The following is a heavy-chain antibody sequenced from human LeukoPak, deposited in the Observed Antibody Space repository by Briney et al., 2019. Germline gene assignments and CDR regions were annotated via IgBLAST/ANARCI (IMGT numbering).Heavy chain of an antibody. J-gene: IGHJ4*02. CDR3: KWWTTVTTVRPHDY. Sequence: GGSLRLSCAASGFTFGTYWMTWVRQPPGKGLEWVANIKEDGTAKNYVDSVKARFTISREKAKNSLYLQMHSLRAEDTAVYYWKWWTTVTTVRPHDYWGQGTLVTVSS. V-gene: IGHV3-7*03. CDR2: IKEDGTAK. CDR1: GFTFGTYW. D-gene: IGHD4-17*01.